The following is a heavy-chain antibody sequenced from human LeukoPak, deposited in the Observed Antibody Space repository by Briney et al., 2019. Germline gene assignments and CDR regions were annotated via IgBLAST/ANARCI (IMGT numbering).Heavy chain of an antibody. J-gene: IGHJ6*02. CDR1: GYTFTSYG. D-gene: IGHD3-10*01. CDR2: ISAYNGNT. Sequence: ASVKVSCKASGYTFTSYGISWVRQAPGQGLEWMGWISAYNGNTNYAQKLQGRVTMTTDTSTSTAYMELRSLRSDDTAVYYCASILWFGENYYYYGMDVWGQGTTVTVSS. V-gene: IGHV1-18*01. CDR3: ASILWFGENYYYYGMDV.